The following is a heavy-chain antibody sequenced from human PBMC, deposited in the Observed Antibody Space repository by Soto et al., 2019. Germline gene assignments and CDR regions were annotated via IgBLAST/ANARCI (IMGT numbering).Heavy chain of an antibody. V-gene: IGHV1-46*03. Sequence: ASVKVSCKASGYTFTSYYMHWVRQAPGQGLEWMGIINPSGGSTGYAQKFQGRVTMTRDTSTSTVYMELSSLRSEDTAVYYCARGYCSGGSCCSGRSWFDPWGQGTLVTVSS. J-gene: IGHJ5*02. CDR1: GYTFTSYY. D-gene: IGHD2-15*01. CDR2: INPSGGST. CDR3: ARGYCSGGSCCSGRSWFDP.